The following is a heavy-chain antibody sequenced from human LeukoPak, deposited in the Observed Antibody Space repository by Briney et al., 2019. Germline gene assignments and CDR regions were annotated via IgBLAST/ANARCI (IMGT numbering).Heavy chain of an antibody. CDR1: GFTFSTYW. J-gene: IGHJ4*02. Sequence: PGGSLRLSCAASGFTFSTYWMTWVRQAPGKGLEWVANIKQDGSDKYYVNPVKGRFTISRDNGKSSLYLQMDSLRAEDTAVYYCATYGTANGGHEYWGQGTLVTV. V-gene: IGHV3-7*01. CDR3: ATYGTANGGHEY. D-gene: IGHD4-23*01. CDR2: IKQDGSDK.